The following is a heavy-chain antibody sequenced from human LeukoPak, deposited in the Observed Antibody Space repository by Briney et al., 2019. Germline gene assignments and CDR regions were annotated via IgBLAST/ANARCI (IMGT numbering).Heavy chain of an antibody. CDR3: AREYYEYVWGSLPPNWFDP. J-gene: IGHJ5*02. D-gene: IGHD3-16*01. Sequence: ASVKVSCKASGYTFTSYDINWVRQATGQGLEWMGCMNTNSGNTGYAQKFQGRVTKTRNTSISTAYMELRRLRFEDTPVYYCAREYYEYVWGSLPPNWFDPWGKGTLFTVSS. V-gene: IGHV1-8*01. CDR1: GYTFTSYD. CDR2: MNTNSGNT.